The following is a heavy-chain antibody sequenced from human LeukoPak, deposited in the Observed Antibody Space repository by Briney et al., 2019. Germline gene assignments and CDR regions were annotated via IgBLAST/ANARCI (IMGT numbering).Heavy chain of an antibody. D-gene: IGHD2-21*02. V-gene: IGHV1-69*01. CDR1: GGTFSSHA. CDR3: ARVKPAYCGGDCYWYNWFDP. CDR2: VIPIFGTA. Sequence: VKGSCKASGGTFSSHAISWVRQGPGQGPEWMGGVIPIFGTANYAQKFQGRVTITADESTSTAYMELSSLRSEDTAVYYCARVKPAYCGGDCYWYNWFDPWGQGTLVTVSS. J-gene: IGHJ5*02.